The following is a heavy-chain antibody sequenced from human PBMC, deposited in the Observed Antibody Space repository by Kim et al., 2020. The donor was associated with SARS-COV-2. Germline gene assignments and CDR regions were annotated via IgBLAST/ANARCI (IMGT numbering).Heavy chain of an antibody. Sequence: GGSLRLSCAASGFTFSSYAMSWVRQAPGKGLEWVSAISGSGGSTYYADSVKGRFTLSRDNSKNTLYLQMNSLRAEDTAVYYCAKGERITMIVVVTLFDYWGQGTLVTVSS. CDR1: GFTFSSYA. J-gene: IGHJ4*02. V-gene: IGHV3-23*01. CDR3: AKGERITMIVVVTLFDY. D-gene: IGHD3-22*01. CDR2: ISGSGGST.